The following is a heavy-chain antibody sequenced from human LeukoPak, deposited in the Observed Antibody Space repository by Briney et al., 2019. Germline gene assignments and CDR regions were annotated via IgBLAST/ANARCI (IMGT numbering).Heavy chain of an antibody. Sequence: GSLRLSCAASGFTFSDHYMDWVRQPPGKGLEWIGSIYYSGSTYYNPSLKSRVTISVDTSKNQFSLKLSSVTAADTAVYYCASGGYTVVVPAAPYYFDYWGQGTLVTVSS. CDR1: GFTFSDHY. D-gene: IGHD2-2*01. J-gene: IGHJ4*02. CDR2: IYYSGST. CDR3: ASGGYTVVVPAAPYYFDY. V-gene: IGHV4-38-2*01.